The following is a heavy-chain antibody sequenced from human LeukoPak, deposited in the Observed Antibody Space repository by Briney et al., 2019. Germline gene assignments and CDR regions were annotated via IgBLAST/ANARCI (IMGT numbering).Heavy chain of an antibody. J-gene: IGHJ4*02. Sequence: GGSLRLSCEGSGFTFRDYQVSWIRQAPGKGLEWISYIHSNPKTIYYADSAKGRFTISRDNARNSLYLQMNSLRVDDTAVYYCARSGYGDFDYWGQGARVTVSS. V-gene: IGHV3-11*01. CDR1: GFTFRDYQ. D-gene: IGHD5-12*01. CDR2: IHSNPKTI. CDR3: ARSGYGDFDY.